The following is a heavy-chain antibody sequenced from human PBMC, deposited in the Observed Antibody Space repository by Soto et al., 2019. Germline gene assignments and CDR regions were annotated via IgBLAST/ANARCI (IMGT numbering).Heavy chain of an antibody. D-gene: IGHD1-7*01. J-gene: IGHJ6*02. CDR1: GFTFSSYG. Sequence: XVSLRLSCAASGFTFSSYGMHWVRQAPGKGLEWVAVISYDGSNKYYADSVKGRFTISRDNSKNTLYLQMNSLRAEDTAVYYCAKEGKELNYYYGMDVWGQGTTVTVSS. CDR3: AKEGKELNYYYGMDV. V-gene: IGHV3-30*18. CDR2: ISYDGSNK.